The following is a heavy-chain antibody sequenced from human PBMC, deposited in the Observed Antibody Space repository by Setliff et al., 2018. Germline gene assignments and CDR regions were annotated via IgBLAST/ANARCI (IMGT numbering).Heavy chain of an antibody. CDR2: INHSGST. D-gene: IGHD3-10*01. CDR3: AREGFGDGAFDI. V-gene: IGHV4-34*01. J-gene: IGHJ3*02. CDR1: GGSFSGYY. Sequence: SETLSLTCAVYGGSFSGYYWSWIRQPPGKGLEWIGEINHSGSTNYNPSLKSRVTISVDTSKNQVSLKLSSVTAANTAVYYCAREGFGDGAFDIWGQGTMVTVSS.